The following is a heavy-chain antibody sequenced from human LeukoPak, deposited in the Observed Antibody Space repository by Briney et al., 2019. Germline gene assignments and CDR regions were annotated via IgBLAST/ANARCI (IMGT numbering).Heavy chain of an antibody. Sequence: PSETLSLTCAVYGGSFSGYYWSWIRQPPGKGLEWIEEINHSGGTNYNPSLKSRVTISVDTSKNQFSLKLSSVTAADTAVYYCAREPRYDFWSGYYGYWGQGTPVTVSS. CDR2: INHSGGT. V-gene: IGHV4-34*01. D-gene: IGHD3-3*01. CDR3: AREPRYDFWSGYYGY. CDR1: GGSFSGYY. J-gene: IGHJ4*02.